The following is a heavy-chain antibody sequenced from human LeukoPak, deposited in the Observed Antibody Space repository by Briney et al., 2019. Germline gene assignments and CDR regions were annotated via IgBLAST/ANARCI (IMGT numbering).Heavy chain of an antibody. CDR3: ASSEWEPRAFDI. D-gene: IGHD1-26*01. Sequence: SETLSLTCTVSGGSISSYYWSWIRQPPGKGPEWIGYIYYSGSTNYNPSLKSRVTISVDTSKNQFSLKLSSVTAADTAVYYCASSEWEPRAFDIWGQGTMVTVSS. V-gene: IGHV4-59*01. J-gene: IGHJ3*02. CDR2: IYYSGST. CDR1: GGSISSYY.